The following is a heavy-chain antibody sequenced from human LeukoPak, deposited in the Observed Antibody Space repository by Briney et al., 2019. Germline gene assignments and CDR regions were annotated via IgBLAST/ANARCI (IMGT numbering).Heavy chain of an antibody. CDR2: ISSSSSYI. Sequence: GGSLRLSCAASGFTFSSYSMNWVRQAPGKGLEWVSSISSSSSYIYYADSVKGRFTIFRDNAKNSLYLQMNSLRAEDTAVYYCARDRRLYYYGSGIKTTWGQGTLVTVSS. V-gene: IGHV3-21*01. CDR1: GFTFSSYS. CDR3: ARDRRLYYYGSGIKTT. J-gene: IGHJ4*02. D-gene: IGHD3-10*01.